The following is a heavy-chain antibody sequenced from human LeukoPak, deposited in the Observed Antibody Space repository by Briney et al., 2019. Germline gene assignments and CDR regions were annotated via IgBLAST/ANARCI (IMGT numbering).Heavy chain of an antibody. Sequence: TSETLSLTCTVSGGSNSSSRYYWGWIRQPPGQGLEWIGSIYYSGSTYYNPSLKSRVTISVDTSKNQFSLKLSSVTAADTAVYYCARNGGDCSGGSCYSHWFDPWGQGTLVTVSS. CDR3: ARNGGDCSGGSCYSHWFDP. J-gene: IGHJ5*02. CDR1: GGSNSSSRYY. V-gene: IGHV4-39*01. D-gene: IGHD2-15*01. CDR2: IYYSGST.